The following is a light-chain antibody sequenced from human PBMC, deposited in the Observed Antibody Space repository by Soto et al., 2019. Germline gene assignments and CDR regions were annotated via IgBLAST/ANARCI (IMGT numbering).Light chain of an antibody. CDR1: SSDVGGYNY. J-gene: IGLJ2*01. V-gene: IGLV2-8*01. CDR3: SSYAGDNNLV. Sequence: QSVLTQPPSASGSPGQSVTISCTGTSSDVGGYNYVSWYQQHPGKAPKLMIYEVIKRHSGVPDRFSGSKSGNTASLTVSGLQAEDEADYYCSSYAGDNNLVFGGGTKLAVL. CDR2: EVI.